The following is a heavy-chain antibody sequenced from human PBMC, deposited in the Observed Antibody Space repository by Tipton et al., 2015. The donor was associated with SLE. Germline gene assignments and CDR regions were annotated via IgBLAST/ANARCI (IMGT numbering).Heavy chain of an antibody. CDR2: INHSGST. CDR1: GGSFSGYY. D-gene: IGHD5-24*01. J-gene: IGHJ4*02. CDR3: ARGDGYNFDY. V-gene: IGHV4-34*01. Sequence: TLSLTCAVYGGSFSGYYWSWIRQPPGKGLEWIGEINHSGSTNYNPSLKSRVTISVVTSKNQFSLKLSSVTAADTAVYYCARGDGYNFDYWDQGTLVTVSS.